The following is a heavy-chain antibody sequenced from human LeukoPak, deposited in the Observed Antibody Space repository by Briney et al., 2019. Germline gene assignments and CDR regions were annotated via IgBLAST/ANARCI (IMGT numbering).Heavy chain of an antibody. CDR2: ISSSSSYI. V-gene: IGHV3-21*01. CDR3: ARSIRDYGGNSYPGVNWYFDL. CDR1: GFTFSSYS. Sequence: GGSLRLSCAASGFTFSSYSMNWVRQAPGKGLEWVSSISSSSSYIYYADSVKGRFTISRDNAKNSLYLQMNSLRAEDTAVYYCARSIRDYGGNSYPGVNWYFDLWGRGTLVTVSS. J-gene: IGHJ2*01. D-gene: IGHD4-23*01.